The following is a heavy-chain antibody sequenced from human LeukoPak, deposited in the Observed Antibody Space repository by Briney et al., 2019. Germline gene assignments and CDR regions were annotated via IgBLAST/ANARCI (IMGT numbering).Heavy chain of an antibody. CDR3: ARIGYSISWSGDY. V-gene: IGHV3-64*04. Sequence: GGSLRLSCSASGFTFSSYAMHWVRQAPGKGLEYVSAISSNGGSTYYADSVKGRFTISRDNSRNTLYLQMNSLRAEDTAVYYCARIGYSISWSGDYWGQGSLVTVSS. CDR2: ISSNGGST. J-gene: IGHJ4*02. D-gene: IGHD6-13*01. CDR1: GFTFSSYA.